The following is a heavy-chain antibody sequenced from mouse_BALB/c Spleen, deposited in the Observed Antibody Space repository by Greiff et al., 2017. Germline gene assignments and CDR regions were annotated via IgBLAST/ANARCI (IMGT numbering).Heavy chain of an antibody. CDR3: ARRDTVVDY. D-gene: IGHD1-1*01. V-gene: IGHV1-7*01. J-gene: IGHJ2*01. Sequence: QVQLQQSGAELAKPGASVKMSCKASGYTFTSYWMHWVKQRPGQGLEWIGYINPSTGYTEYNQKFKDKATLTADKSSSTAYMQLSSLTSEDSAVYYCARRDTVVDYWGQGTTLTVAS. CDR2: INPSTGYT. CDR1: GYTFTSYW.